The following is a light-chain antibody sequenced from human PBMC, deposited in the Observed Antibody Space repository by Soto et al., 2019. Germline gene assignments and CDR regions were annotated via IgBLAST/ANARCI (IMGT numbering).Light chain of an antibody. J-gene: IGKJ1*01. CDR2: GAS. Sequence: EIAMTQSPATLSVSPGERATLSCRASQSVSSSLAWYQQKPGQAPRLLIYGASTRATGIPARFSGSGSGTEFTLTISSLQSEDFAVYYCQHYNNWPPWTFGQGTKVEIK. CDR3: QHYNNWPPWT. CDR1: QSVSSS. V-gene: IGKV3-15*01.